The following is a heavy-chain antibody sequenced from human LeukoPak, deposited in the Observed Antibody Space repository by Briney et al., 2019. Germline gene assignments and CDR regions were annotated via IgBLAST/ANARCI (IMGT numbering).Heavy chain of an antibody. CDR1: GGTFSSYA. CDR2: IIPLFGTA. V-gene: IGHV1-69*05. J-gene: IGHJ3*02. CDR3: ASNPITYYYDSSGYYSGAFDI. D-gene: IGHD3-22*01. Sequence: ASVKVSCKASGGTFSSYAISRVRQAPGQGLEWLGGIIPLFGTANYAQKFQGRVTITTDESTSTAYMELSSLRSEDTAVYYCASNPITYYYDSSGYYSGAFDIWGQGTMVTVSS.